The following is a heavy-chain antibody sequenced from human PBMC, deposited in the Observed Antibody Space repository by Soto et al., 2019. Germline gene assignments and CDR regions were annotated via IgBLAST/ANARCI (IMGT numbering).Heavy chain of an antibody. CDR2: ISYDGSNK. CDR1: GFTFSNYA. Sequence: QVQLVESGGGVVQPGRSLRLACAASGFTFSNYAMHWIRQAPGKGLEWVAVISYDGSNKYYADSVKGRLTISRHNSENTLYLQMNSLRAADTAVYYCARDSPFYCTGGSCYVTYGGQGTLVTVSS. J-gene: IGHJ4*02. V-gene: IGHV3-30-3*01. CDR3: ARDSPFYCTGGSCYVTY. D-gene: IGHD2-15*01.